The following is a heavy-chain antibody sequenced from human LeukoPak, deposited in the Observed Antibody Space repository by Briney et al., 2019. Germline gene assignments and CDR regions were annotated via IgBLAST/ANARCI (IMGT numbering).Heavy chain of an antibody. CDR2: INPNSGGT. J-gene: IGHJ5*02. CDR1: GYTFTGYY. CDR3: ATGGSGYDFWSGYSWFDP. Sequence: ASVKVSCKASGYTFTGYYMHWVRQAPGQGLEWMGWINPNSGGTNYAQKFQGRVTMTRDTSISTAYMELSRLRSDDTAVYYCATGGSGYDFWSGYSWFDPWGQGTLVTVSS. V-gene: IGHV1-2*02. D-gene: IGHD3-3*01.